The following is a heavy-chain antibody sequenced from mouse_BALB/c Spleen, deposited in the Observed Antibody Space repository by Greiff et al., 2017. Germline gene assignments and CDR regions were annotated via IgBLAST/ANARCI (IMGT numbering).Heavy chain of an antibody. CDR3: AKIYYDYDDYAMDY. Sequence: EVKLVESGGGLVKPGGSLKLSCAASGFTFSDYYMYWVRQTPEKRLEWVATISDGGSYTYYPDSVKGRFTISRDNAKNNLYLQMSSLKSEDTAMYYCAKIYYDYDDYAMDYWGQGTSVTVSS. CDR2: ISDGGSYT. J-gene: IGHJ4*01. CDR1: GFTFSDYY. V-gene: IGHV5-4*02. D-gene: IGHD2-4*01.